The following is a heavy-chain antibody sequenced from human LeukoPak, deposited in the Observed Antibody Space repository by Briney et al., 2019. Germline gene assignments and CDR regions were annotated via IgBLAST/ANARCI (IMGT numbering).Heavy chain of an antibody. J-gene: IGHJ4*02. CDR3: ATPTYYYGSGSYYNPLDY. CDR2: IRYDGSNK. D-gene: IGHD3-10*01. Sequence: GGSLRLSCAASGFTFSSYGMHWVRQAPGKELEWVAFIRYDGSNKYYADSVKGRFTISRDISKNTLYLQMNSLRAEDTAVYYCATPTYYYGSGSYYNPLDYWGQGTLVTVSS. V-gene: IGHV3-30*02. CDR1: GFTFSSYG.